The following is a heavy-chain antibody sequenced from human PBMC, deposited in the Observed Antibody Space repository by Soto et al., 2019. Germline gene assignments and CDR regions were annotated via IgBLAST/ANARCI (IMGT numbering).Heavy chain of an antibody. V-gene: IGHV1-46*01. CDR3: ARGETGTTRGYWYFDL. J-gene: IGHJ2*01. CDR2: INPSGGST. CDR1: GYTFTNYY. Sequence: ATVKVSCKASGYTFTNYYMHWVRQAPGQGLEWMGIINPSGGSTSYAQKFQGRVTMTRDTSTSTVYMELSSLRSEDTAVYYCARGETGTTRGYWYFDLWGRGTLVTV. D-gene: IGHD1-7*01.